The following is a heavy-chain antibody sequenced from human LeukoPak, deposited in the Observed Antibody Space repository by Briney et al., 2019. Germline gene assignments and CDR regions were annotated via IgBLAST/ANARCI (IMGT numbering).Heavy chain of an antibody. V-gene: IGHV3-74*01. CDR1: GFTFSNYW. D-gene: IGHD1-26*01. CDR3: ARDVFDSGSYFYYYYGMDV. Sequence: GGSLRLSCAASGFTFSNYWMHWVRQVPGKGLVWVSRINVDGSVKSYADSVKGRFTISRDNAKNTVSLQMNSLRAEDTAVYYCARDVFDSGSYFYYYYGMDVWGQGTTVTVSS. CDR2: INVDGSVK. J-gene: IGHJ6*02.